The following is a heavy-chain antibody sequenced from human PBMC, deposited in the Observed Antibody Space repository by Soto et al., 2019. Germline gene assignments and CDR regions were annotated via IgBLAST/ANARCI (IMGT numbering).Heavy chain of an antibody. J-gene: IGHJ3*02. V-gene: IGHV4-61*01. CDR3: ASPGPNFWSGYYDAFDI. Sequence: PSETLSLTCTVSVGSFSSGSYYWSWIRQPPGKGLEWIGYIYYSGSTNYNPSLKSRVTISVYTSKNQFSLKLSSVTAADTAVYYCASPGPNFWSGYYDAFDIWGQGTMVTVSS. D-gene: IGHD3-3*01. CDR1: VGSFSSGSYY. CDR2: IYYSGST.